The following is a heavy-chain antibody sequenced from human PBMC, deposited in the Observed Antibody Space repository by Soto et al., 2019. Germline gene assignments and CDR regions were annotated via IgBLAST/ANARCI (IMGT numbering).Heavy chain of an antibody. D-gene: IGHD3-3*01. V-gene: IGHV4-34*01. J-gene: IGHJ4*02. CDR1: GGSFSGYY. CDR2: INHSGST. CDR3: ARGPFTIFGVVRDHKFSRQFDY. Sequence: SETLSLTCAVYGGSFSGYYWSWIRQPPGKGLEWIGEINHSGSTNYNPSLKSRVTISVDTSKNQFSLKLSSVTAADTAVYYCARGPFTIFGVVRDHKFSRQFDYWGQGTLVTVSS.